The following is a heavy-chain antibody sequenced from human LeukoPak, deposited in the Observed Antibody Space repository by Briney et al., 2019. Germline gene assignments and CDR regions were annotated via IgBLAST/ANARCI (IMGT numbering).Heavy chain of an antibody. CDR1: GFTFSYYA. CDR2: VSSDGGST. J-gene: IGHJ4*02. CDR3: VRALSSTVTTKRKFDD. Sequence: GGSLRLSCSASGFTFSYYAMHWVRQPPGKGLECVSGVSSDGGSTYSADSVKGRFTISRNNSKNTLYLQMSGLRGEDTAVYYCVRALSSTVTTKRKFDDWGQGTLVTVSS. D-gene: IGHD4-17*01. V-gene: IGHV3-64D*06.